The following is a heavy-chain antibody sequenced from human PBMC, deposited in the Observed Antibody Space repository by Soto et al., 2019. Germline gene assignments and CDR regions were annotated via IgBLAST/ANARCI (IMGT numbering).Heavy chain of an antibody. CDR2: ISSSSSTI. CDR3: ASNEITMVRGVRYYMDV. CDR1: GFTFSSYS. J-gene: IGHJ6*03. Sequence: GGSLRLSCAASGFTFSSYSMNWVRQAPGKGLGWVSYISSSSSTIYYADSVKGRFTISRDNAKNSLYLQMNSLRAEDTAVYYCASNEITMVRGVRYYMDVWGKGTTVTVSS. D-gene: IGHD3-10*01. V-gene: IGHV3-48*01.